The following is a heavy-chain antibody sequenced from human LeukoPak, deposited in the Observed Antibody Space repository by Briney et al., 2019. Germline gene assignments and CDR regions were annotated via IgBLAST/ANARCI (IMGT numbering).Heavy chain of an antibody. J-gene: IGHJ4*02. CDR2: LNPSGTT. CDR3: ARGRPYGDYFDY. CDR1: GDSISRNIYY. Sequence: SQTLSLTCTVSGDSISRNIYYWCWIRQSAGKGLEWIGRLNPSGTTSSNPSLKSRLTMSLDPSENKFSLKLSSVTPAGTALYYCARGRPYGDYFDYWGQGSLVAVSS. V-gene: IGHV4-61*02. D-gene: IGHD4-17*01.